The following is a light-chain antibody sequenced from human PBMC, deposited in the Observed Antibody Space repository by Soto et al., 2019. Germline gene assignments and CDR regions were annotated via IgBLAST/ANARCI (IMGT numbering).Light chain of an antibody. Sequence: EIVMTQSPATLSLSPGERATLSCRASQSVSNNLAWYHQKPGQAPRLLIYGASTRATGIPARFSGSGSGIEFTLTISGLQSEDFAVYYCQQYNNWWTFGQGTKVEIK. CDR1: QSVSNN. V-gene: IGKV3-15*01. J-gene: IGKJ1*01. CDR2: GAS. CDR3: QQYNNWWT.